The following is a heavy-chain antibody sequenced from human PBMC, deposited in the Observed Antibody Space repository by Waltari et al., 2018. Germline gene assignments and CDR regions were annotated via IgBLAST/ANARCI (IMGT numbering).Heavy chain of an antibody. CDR1: GFTFSSYG. CDR2: IWYDGSNK. Sequence: QVQLVESGGGVVQPGRSLRLPWSASGFTFSSYGMHWVRQAPGNGLEWVAVIWYDGSNKYYADSVKGRLTISRDNSKNTLYLQMNSLRAEDTAVYYCARGYVLRFLEWLPGGMDVWGQGTTVTVSS. V-gene: IGHV3-33*01. J-gene: IGHJ6*02. D-gene: IGHD3-3*01. CDR3: ARGYVLRFLEWLPGGMDV.